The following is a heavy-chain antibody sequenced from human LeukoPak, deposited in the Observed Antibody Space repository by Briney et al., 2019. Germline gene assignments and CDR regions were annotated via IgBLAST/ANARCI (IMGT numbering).Heavy chain of an antibody. V-gene: IGHV3-53*01. J-gene: IGHJ6*02. CDR1: GFTLSRYT. Sequence: GGSLRLSCAASGFTLSRYTMHWVRQAPGKGLEWVSVIYSGGTTYYADSVKGRFTISRDNSKNTVYLQMNSLRAEDTAVYFCARDRPRAVWGQGTTVTVSS. CDR2: IYSGGTT. CDR3: ARDRPRAV.